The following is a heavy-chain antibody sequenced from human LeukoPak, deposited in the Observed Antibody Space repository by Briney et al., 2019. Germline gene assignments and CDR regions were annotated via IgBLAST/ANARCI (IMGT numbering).Heavy chain of an antibody. CDR3: VRDLTGGSGD. V-gene: IGHV1-2*02. Sequence: ASVKVSCKASGYTFTDYYMHWVRQAPGQTFEWLAWINPKSGDTHNTQKFQGRVTVTTDTSITSVYMELSGLQSDDTAVYYCVRDLTGGSGDWGQGTLVTVSS. D-gene: IGHD6-19*01. CDR2: INPKSGDT. CDR1: GYTFTDYY. J-gene: IGHJ4*02.